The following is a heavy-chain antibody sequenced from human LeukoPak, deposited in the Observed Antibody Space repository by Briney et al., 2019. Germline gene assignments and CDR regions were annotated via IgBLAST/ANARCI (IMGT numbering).Heavy chain of an antibody. Sequence: AGGSLRLSCAASGFTVDSNYLSWVRQAPGKGLEWVSTIYTGGNTYYAASVEGRFTISRDFSKNTVFLHMNSLRAEDTAMHYCARGDDSGYYDYFDYWGQGALVTVSS. CDR2: IYTGGNT. J-gene: IGHJ4*02. CDR1: GFTVDSNY. V-gene: IGHV3-53*01. CDR3: ARGDDSGYYDYFDY. D-gene: IGHD3-22*01.